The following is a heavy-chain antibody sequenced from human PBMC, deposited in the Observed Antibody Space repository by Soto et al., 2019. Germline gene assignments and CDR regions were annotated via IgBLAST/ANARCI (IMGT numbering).Heavy chain of an antibody. Sequence: SETLSLTCAVYGGSFSGYYWSWIRQPPGKGLEWIGEINHSGSTNYNPSLKSRVTISVDTSKNQFSLKLSSVTAADTAVYYCARKSDYDFWSGYYGQNWFDPWGQGTLVTVSS. D-gene: IGHD3-3*01. CDR2: INHSGST. J-gene: IGHJ5*02. CDR1: GGSFSGYY. V-gene: IGHV4-34*01. CDR3: ARKSDYDFWSGYYGQNWFDP.